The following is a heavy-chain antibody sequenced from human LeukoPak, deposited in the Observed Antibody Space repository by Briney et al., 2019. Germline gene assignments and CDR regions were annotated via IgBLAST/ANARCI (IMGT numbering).Heavy chain of an antibody. V-gene: IGHV3-15*01. CDR2: IRSNTDSGTT. CDR1: GFTFSNAW. CDR3: STRELRYYGSGTYPVAFDI. D-gene: IGHD3-10*01. J-gene: IGHJ3*02. Sequence: PGESLRLSCAASGFTFSNAWMNWVHQAPGKGLEWVGRIRSNTDSGTTDYAAPVKGRFTISRDDSINTLYLRLNGLKTADTAVYYCSTRELRYYGSGTYPVAFDIWGQGTMVTVSS.